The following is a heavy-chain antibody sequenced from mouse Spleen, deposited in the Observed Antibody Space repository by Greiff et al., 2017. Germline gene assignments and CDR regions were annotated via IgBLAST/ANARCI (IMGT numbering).Heavy chain of an antibody. CDR3: ARSEASWFGY. CDR2: IYPRSGNT. V-gene: IGHV1-81*01. CDR1: GYTFTSYG. J-gene: IGHJ3*01. D-gene: IGHD3-2*02. Sequence: VQLQQSGAELVRPGASVKLSCKASGYTFTSYGISWVKQRTGQGLEWIGEIYPRSGNTYYNEKFKGKATLTADKSSSTAYMELRSLTSEDSAVYICARSEASWFGYWGQGTLVTVSA.